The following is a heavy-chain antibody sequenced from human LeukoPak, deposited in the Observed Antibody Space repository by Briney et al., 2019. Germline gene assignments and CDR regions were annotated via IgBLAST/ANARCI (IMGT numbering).Heavy chain of an antibody. CDR1: GGSVSSDHYH. J-gene: IGHJ4*02. V-gene: IGHV4-61*01. CDR2: IYSSASS. CDR3: ARGPTLTTDY. Sequence: SETLSLTCTVSGGSVSSDHYHWDWIRQPPGKGLEWIGYIYSSASSNYNPSLKSRVTMSVDTSKNQFSLKLSSVTAADTAVYYCARGPTLTTDYWGQGTVVTVSS. D-gene: IGHD4-17*01.